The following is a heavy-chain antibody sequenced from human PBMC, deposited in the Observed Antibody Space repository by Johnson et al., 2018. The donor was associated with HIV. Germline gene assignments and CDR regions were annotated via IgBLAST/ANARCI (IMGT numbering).Heavy chain of an antibody. CDR1: GFTFSSYW. CDR3: ASWGDYYDSSGYYYSDAFDI. CDR2: IKQDGSEK. D-gene: IGHD3-22*01. J-gene: IGHJ3*02. V-gene: IGHV3-7*01. Sequence: VQLVESGGGLVQPGGSLRLYCAASGFTFSSYWMSWVRQAPGKGLEWVANIKQDGSEKYYVDSVKGRFTISRDNAKNSLYLQMNSLRAEDTAVYYCASWGDYYDSSGYYYSDAFDIWGQGTMVTVSS.